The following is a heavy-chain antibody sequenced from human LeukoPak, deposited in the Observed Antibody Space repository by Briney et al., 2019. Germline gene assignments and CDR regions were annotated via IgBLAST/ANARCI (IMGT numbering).Heavy chain of an antibody. CDR1: GGSIRSYY. CDR2: IYTSGST. CDR3: ARARYSYGYGYFDY. V-gene: IGHV4-4*07. J-gene: IGHJ4*02. Sequence: SETLSLTCTVSGGSIRSYYWSWIRQPAGKGLEWIGRIYTSGSTNYNPSLKSRVTISVDTSKNQFSLKLSSVTAADTAVYYCARARYSYGYGYFDYWGQGTLVTVSP. D-gene: IGHD5-18*01.